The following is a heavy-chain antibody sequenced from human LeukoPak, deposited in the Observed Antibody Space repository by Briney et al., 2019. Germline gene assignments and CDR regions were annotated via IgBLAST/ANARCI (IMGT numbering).Heavy chain of an antibody. CDR1: GFTFTSSA. D-gene: IGHD3-10*01. V-gene: IGHV1-58*01. CDR3: AADLHYYGSGSFGPTLYYFDY. Sequence: TSVKVSCKASGFTFTSSAVQWVRQARGQRLEWIGRIVVGSGNTNYAQKFQERVTITRDMSTSTAYMELSSLRSEDTAVYYCAADLHYYGSGSFGPTLYYFDYWGQGTLVTVSS. J-gene: IGHJ4*02. CDR2: IVVGSGNT.